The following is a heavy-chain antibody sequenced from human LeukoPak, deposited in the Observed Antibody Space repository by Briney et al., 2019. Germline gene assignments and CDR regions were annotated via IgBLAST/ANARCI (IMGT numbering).Heavy chain of an antibody. Sequence: PSETLSLTCTVSGGSITNYYWSCIRQPPGKGLEWIGYIHNGGSTNHDPSLRSRVTMSVDTSKNQLSLQLFSVTAADTAVYYCARRLSRSYFDAVYFQDWGQGTLVTVSS. J-gene: IGHJ1*01. CDR2: IHNGGST. CDR1: GGSITNYY. D-gene: IGHD1-26*01. V-gene: IGHV4-59*08. CDR3: ARRLSRSYFDAVYFQD.